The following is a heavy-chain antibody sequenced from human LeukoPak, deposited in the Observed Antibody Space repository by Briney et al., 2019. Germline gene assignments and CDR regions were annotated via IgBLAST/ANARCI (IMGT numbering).Heavy chain of an antibody. Sequence: PGTSLRLSCATSGFTFRMSGVHWARQAPGKGLEWVALMSSDGIKSYYADSVKGRFTVSRDTSKDIVYLQVNSLSADDTGIYYCAKDHAGSGRAFEYWGQGTLLTVSS. D-gene: IGHD3-10*01. CDR3: AKDHAGSGRAFEY. CDR2: MSSDGIKS. V-gene: IGHV3-30*04. J-gene: IGHJ4*02. CDR1: GFTFRMSG.